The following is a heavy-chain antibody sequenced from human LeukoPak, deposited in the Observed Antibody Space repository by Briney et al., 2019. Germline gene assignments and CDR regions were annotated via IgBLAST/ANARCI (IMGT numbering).Heavy chain of an antibody. CDR1: GFIFSSNG. CDR3: AKFSDFWSGYYGDGIDY. V-gene: IGHV3-30*02. J-gene: IGHJ4*02. Sequence: PGGSLRLSCAASGFIFSSNGMHWVRQAPGKGLEWVAFIQYDGNNEYYADSLKGRFTISRDNSKNTVYLQMNRLRAEDTAVYYCAKFSDFWSGYYGDGIDYWGQGTLVTVSS. D-gene: IGHD3-3*01. CDR2: IQYDGNNE.